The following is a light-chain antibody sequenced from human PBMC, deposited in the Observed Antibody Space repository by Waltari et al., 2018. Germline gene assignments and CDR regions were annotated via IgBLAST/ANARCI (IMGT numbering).Light chain of an antibody. Sequence: QLVLTQSPSASASLGASVTLTCTLSSGHSSNIIAWLQQRPERGPRYLMKVNSDGSHSKGDDIPARFSGSSSGAERYLTISSLQSEDEADYYCETWGHGTWVFGGGTKLTVL. CDR1: SGHSSNI. CDR3: ETWGHGTWV. V-gene: IGLV4-69*01. J-gene: IGLJ3*02. CDR2: VNSDGSH.